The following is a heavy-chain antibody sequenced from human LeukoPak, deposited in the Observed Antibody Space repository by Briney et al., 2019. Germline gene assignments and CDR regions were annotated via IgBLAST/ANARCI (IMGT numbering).Heavy chain of an antibody. V-gene: IGHV4-30-4*08. J-gene: IGHJ4*02. Sequence: PSETLSLTCTVSGGSISSGDYYWSWIRQPPGKGLEWIGYIYYSGSTYYNPSLKSRVTISVDTSKTQFSLKLSSVTAADTAVYYCARESRITIFGVVTYYFDYWGQGTLVTVSS. CDR1: GGSISSGDYY. D-gene: IGHD3-3*01. CDR2: IYYSGST. CDR3: ARESRITIFGVVTYYFDY.